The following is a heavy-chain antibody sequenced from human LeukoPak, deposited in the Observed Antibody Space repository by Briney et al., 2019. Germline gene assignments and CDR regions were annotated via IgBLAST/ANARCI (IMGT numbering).Heavy chain of an antibody. Sequence: GGSLRLSCAASEFTFSSHSMNWVRQAPGKGLEWVSSISRSGGSIYYADSLKGRFTISRDNAKNSLYLQMNSLRAEDTAVYYCARDGGYDYVWGSPRGAFDIWGQGTMVTVSS. D-gene: IGHD3-16*01. CDR1: EFTFSSHS. V-gene: IGHV3-21*01. J-gene: IGHJ3*02. CDR3: ARDGGYDYVWGSPRGAFDI. CDR2: ISRSGGSI.